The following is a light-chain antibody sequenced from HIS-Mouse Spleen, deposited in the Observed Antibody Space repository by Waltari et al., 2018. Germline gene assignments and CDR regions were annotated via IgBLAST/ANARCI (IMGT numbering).Light chain of an antibody. CDR2: EGS. Sequence: QSALTQPASVSGSPGQSITISCTGTSSDVWSYNLVSWYQQHPGKAPKLMIYEGSKRPSGVSKCFSGSKSGNTASLTISGLQAEDEADYYCCSYAGSSSWVFGGGTKLTVL. J-gene: IGLJ3*02. V-gene: IGLV2-23*01. CDR3: CSYAGSSSWV. CDR1: SSDVWSYNL.